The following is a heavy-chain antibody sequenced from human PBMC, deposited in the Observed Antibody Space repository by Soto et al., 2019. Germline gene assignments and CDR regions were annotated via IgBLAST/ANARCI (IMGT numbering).Heavy chain of an antibody. Sequence: ASVKVSFKASGYTFTSYGISWLRQAPGQGLEWMGWISAYNGNTNYAQKLQGRVTMTTDTSTSTAYMELRSLRSDDTAVYYCARDVALGYCSSTSCYRVYYYGMDVWGQGTTVTVSS. CDR1: GYTFTSYG. V-gene: IGHV1-18*01. CDR2: ISAYNGNT. J-gene: IGHJ6*02. D-gene: IGHD2-2*01. CDR3: ARDVALGYCSSTSCYRVYYYGMDV.